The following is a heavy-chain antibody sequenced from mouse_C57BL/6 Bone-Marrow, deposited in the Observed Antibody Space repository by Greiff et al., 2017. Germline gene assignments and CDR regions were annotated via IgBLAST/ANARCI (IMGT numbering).Heavy chain of an antibody. CDR2: IYPRSGNT. D-gene: IGHD1-1*01. Sequence: VQLQQSGAELARPGASVKLSCKASGYTFTSYGISWVKQRTGQGLEWIGEIYPRSGNTYYNEKFKGKATLTANKSSSTAYMGLRSLTSEDSAVYFCARGTTVVAFEDWGQGTTLTVSS. V-gene: IGHV1-81*01. CDR1: GYTFTSYG. J-gene: IGHJ2*01. CDR3: ARGTTVVAFED.